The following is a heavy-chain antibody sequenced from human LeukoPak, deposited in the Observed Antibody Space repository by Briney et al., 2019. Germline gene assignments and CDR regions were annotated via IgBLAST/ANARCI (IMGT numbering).Heavy chain of an antibody. Sequence: GGSLRLSCAASGFTFSNYEMNWVRQAPGKGLEWVSYISSSGSTVYYADSVKGRFTISRDNARNSLYLQMNSLGADDTAVYYCARYRSPLDYWGQGTLVTISS. CDR1: GFTFSNYE. V-gene: IGHV3-48*03. CDR3: ARYRSPLDY. CDR2: ISSSGSTV. D-gene: IGHD3-16*02. J-gene: IGHJ4*02.